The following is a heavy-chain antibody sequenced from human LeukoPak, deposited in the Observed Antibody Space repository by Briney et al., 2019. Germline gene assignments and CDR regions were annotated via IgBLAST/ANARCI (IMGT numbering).Heavy chain of an antibody. V-gene: IGHV4-34*01. CDR2: INHSGST. D-gene: IGHD3-16*01. Sequence: SETLSLTCAVYGLSFSGYYWSWIRQPPGKGLEWIGEINHSGSTNYNPSLKSRVTISVDTSKNQFSLKLSSVTAADTAVYYCAATFGGVAFDYWGQGTLVTVSS. CDR1: GLSFSGYY. CDR3: AATFGGVAFDY. J-gene: IGHJ4*02.